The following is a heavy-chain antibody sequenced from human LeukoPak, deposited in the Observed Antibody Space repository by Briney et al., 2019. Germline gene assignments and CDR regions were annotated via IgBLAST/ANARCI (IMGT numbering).Heavy chain of an antibody. V-gene: IGHV1-2*06. CDR1: GYTFTGYY. CDR3: ARDGDLQPEFDY. Sequence: ASVKVSCKASGYTFTGYYMHWVRQAPGQGLEWMGRINPNSGGTNYAQKFQGRVTMTRDTSISTAYMELSRLRSGDTAVYYCARDGDLQPEFDYWGQGTLVTVSS. D-gene: IGHD1-1*01. J-gene: IGHJ4*02. CDR2: INPNSGGT.